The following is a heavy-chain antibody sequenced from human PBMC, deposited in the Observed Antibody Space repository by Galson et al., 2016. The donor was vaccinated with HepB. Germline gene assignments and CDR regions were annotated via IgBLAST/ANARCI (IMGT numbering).Heavy chain of an antibody. Sequence: SLRLSCAASGFIFSSSAMNWVRQAPGKGLEWVSSVSAGGSNTYYADSVKGRFTISRDNSKNTRYLQMSSLRAEDTAVYYCAKEGAVVGGDAFDIWGKGTMVTVSS. V-gene: IGHV3-23*01. J-gene: IGHJ3*02. CDR2: VSAGGSNT. CDR1: GFIFSSSA. CDR3: AKEGAVVGGDAFDI. D-gene: IGHD6-19*01.